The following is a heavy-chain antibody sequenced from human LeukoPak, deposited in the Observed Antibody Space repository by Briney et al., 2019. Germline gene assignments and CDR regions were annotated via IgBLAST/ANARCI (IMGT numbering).Heavy chain of an antibody. J-gene: IGHJ3*02. CDR1: GFXFSGSD. Sequence: PGGSLKLSCAASGFXFSGSDIHWVRQASGKGLEWVGRIRSKANNYATAYAASVKGRFTISRDDSKNTAYLQMNSLKTEDTAVYYCTSLTTVTSYGDAFDIWGQGTMVTVSS. D-gene: IGHD4-17*01. V-gene: IGHV3-73*01. CDR3: TSLTTVTSYGDAFDI. CDR2: IRSKANNYAT.